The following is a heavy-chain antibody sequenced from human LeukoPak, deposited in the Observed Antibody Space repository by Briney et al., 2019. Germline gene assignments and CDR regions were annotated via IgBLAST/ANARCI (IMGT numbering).Heavy chain of an antibody. CDR1: GFTFSNYS. Sequence: GGSLRLSCAASGFTFSNYSMNWVRQAPGKGLEWVSYITSSSTVYYAGSVKGRFTISRDNAKNSLYLQMNSLRAEDTAVYYCARVGYSYGYYYYYYMDVWGKGTTVTVSS. V-gene: IGHV3-48*04. J-gene: IGHJ6*03. CDR2: ITSSSTV. D-gene: IGHD5-18*01. CDR3: ARVGYSYGYYYYYYMDV.